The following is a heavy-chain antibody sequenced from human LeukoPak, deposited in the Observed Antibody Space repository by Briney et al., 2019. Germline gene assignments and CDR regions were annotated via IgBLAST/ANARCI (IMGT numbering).Heavy chain of an antibody. Sequence: GASVKVSCKASGGTFSSYAIGWVRQAPGQGLEWMGRIIPILGIANYAQKFQGRVTITADKSTSTAYMELSSLRSEDTAVYYCARVVVPAAIQYYYYYGMDVWGQGTTVTVSS. J-gene: IGHJ6*02. V-gene: IGHV1-69*04. CDR2: IIPILGIA. D-gene: IGHD2-2*01. CDR1: GGTFSSYA. CDR3: ARVVVPAAIQYYYYYGMDV.